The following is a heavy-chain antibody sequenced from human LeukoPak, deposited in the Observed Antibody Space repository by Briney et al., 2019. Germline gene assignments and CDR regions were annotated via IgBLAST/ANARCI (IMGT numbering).Heavy chain of an antibody. CDR3: ARVVAEFWFDY. CDR2: IYSGGST. J-gene: IGHJ4*02. CDR1: GFTVSSNY. D-gene: IGHD5-12*01. V-gene: IGHV3-53*01. Sequence: GGSLRLSCAASGFTVSSNYMSWVRQAPGKGLEWVSVIYSGGSTYDADSVKGRFTISRDNSKNTLYLQMNSLRAEDTAVYYCARVVAEFWFDYWGQGTLVTVSS.